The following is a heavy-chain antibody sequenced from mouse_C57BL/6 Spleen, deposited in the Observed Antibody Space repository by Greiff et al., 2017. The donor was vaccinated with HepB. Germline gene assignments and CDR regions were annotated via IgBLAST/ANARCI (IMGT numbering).Heavy chain of an antibody. V-gene: IGHV1-7*01. CDR3: ARIETGTGFAY. CDR1: GYTFTSYW. Sequence: QVQLKESGAELAKPGASVKLSCKASGYTFTSYWMHWVKQRPGQGLEWIGYINPSSGYTKYNQKFKDKATLTADKSSSTAYMQLSSLTYKDSAVYYCARIETGTGFAYWGQGTLVTVSA. D-gene: IGHD4-1*01. J-gene: IGHJ3*01. CDR2: INPSSGYT.